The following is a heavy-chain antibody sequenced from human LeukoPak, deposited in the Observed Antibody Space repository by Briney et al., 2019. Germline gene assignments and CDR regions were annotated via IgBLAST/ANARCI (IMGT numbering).Heavy chain of an antibody. V-gene: IGHV3-49*03. Sequence: GGSLRLSCTASGFTFGDYAMSWFRQAPGKGLEWVGFVRSKAYGGTTEYAASVKGRFTISRDDSKSIAYLQMNSLKTEDTAVYYCTTNDFWSVYPFDYWGQGTLVTVSS. CDR1: GFTFGDYA. J-gene: IGHJ4*02. CDR2: VRSKAYGGTT. CDR3: TTNDFWSVYPFDY. D-gene: IGHD3-3*01.